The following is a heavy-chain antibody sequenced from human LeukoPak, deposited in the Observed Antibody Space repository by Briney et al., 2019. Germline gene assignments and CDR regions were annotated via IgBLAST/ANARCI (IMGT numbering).Heavy chain of an antibody. CDR3: ATPPAAAAAYDAFDI. D-gene: IGHD6-13*01. J-gene: IGHJ3*02. V-gene: IGHV1-69*13. Sequence: GASVKVSCKASGGTFNDCTVTWVRQAPGQGLEWMGEIRTLLGTAKYAQKFQDRVTISADESTSTAYMELSSLRSEDTAVYYCATPPAAAAAYDAFDIWGQGTMVTVSS. CDR2: IRTLLGTA. CDR1: GGTFNDCT.